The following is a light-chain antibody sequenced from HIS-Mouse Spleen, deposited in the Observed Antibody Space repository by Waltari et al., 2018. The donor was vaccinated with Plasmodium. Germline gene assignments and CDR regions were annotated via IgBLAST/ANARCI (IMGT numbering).Light chain of an antibody. CDR1: QIISNY. Sequence: DIQMTQSPSSLSASVVDRVTITCRASQIISNYLNWYQQKPGKAPKFLIYAASTLQSGVPSRFSGSGSGTDFTLTISSLQPEDFATYYCQQSYSTWTFGQGTKVEIK. CDR3: QQSYSTWT. J-gene: IGKJ1*01. V-gene: IGKV1-39*01. CDR2: AAS.